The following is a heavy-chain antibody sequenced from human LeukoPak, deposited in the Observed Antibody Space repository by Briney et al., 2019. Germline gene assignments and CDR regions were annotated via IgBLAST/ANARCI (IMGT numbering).Heavy chain of an antibody. CDR2: IYYSGST. D-gene: IGHD2-15*01. CDR1: GGSISSGSYY. CDR3: HEVVAATRYFDY. J-gene: IGHJ4*02. Sequence: PSETLSLTSTVSGGSISSGSYYWSWIRRHPGKGLEWIGYIYYSGSTYYNPSLQSRLTISVDTSKNQFSLKLSSVTAADTAVYYCHEVVAATRYFDYWGQGTLVTVSS. V-gene: IGHV4-31*06.